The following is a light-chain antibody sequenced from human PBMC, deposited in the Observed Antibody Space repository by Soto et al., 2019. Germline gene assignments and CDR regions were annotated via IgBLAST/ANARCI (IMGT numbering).Light chain of an antibody. J-gene: IGKJ1*01. CDR1: QDIGSA. CDR3: LQHNTYPWT. CDR2: DAS. Sequence: DIQMTQSPSSLSAFEGDRVTITCRASQDIGSALVWYQQKPGKAPKRLIYDASSLQSGVPSRFSGSGSGTEFTLTISSLQPEDFATYYCLQHNTYPWTFGQGTKVDIK. V-gene: IGKV1-17*01.